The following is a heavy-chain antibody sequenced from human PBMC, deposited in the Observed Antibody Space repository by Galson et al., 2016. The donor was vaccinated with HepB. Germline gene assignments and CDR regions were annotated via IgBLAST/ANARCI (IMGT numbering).Heavy chain of an antibody. Sequence: SVKVSCKASGYSFTNYGISWVRQGPGQGLEWMGWISAYNNNTNYAKKFQGRFTMTTDTSTSTAYMELRSLRSDDTAVYYCARDARRITLVRALDPWGQGTLVTVSS. V-gene: IGHV1-18*04. CDR1: GYSFTNYG. CDR3: ARDARRITLVRALDP. D-gene: IGHD3-10*01. J-gene: IGHJ5*02. CDR2: ISAYNNNT.